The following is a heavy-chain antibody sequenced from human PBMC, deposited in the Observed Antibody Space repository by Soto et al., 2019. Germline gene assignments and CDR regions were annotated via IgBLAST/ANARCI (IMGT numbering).Heavy chain of an antibody. D-gene: IGHD6-19*01. CDR1: GYTFTSYG. Sequence: ASVKVSCKASGYTFTSYGISWVRQAPGQGLEWMGWISAYNGNTNYAQKLQGRVTMTTDTSTSTAYMELRSLRSDDTAVYYCARDQSVAGTDSFDPWGQGTLVTVSS. CDR3: ARDQSVAGTDSFDP. CDR2: ISAYNGNT. J-gene: IGHJ5*02. V-gene: IGHV1-18*01.